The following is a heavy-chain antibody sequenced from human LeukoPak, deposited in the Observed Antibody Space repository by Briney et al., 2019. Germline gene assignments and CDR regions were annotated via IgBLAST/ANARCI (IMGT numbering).Heavy chain of an antibody. D-gene: IGHD1-26*01. J-gene: IGHJ4*02. Sequence: PGGSLRLSCAASGFSFSGHWMSWVRQAPGKGLEWVANIKQDGSDKDYVDSVKGRFTISRGNAGNSLYLQMNSLRAEDTAVYYCARETRGTVGSYWGQGTLVTVSS. CDR3: ARETRGTVGSY. CDR2: IKQDGSDK. CDR1: GFSFSGHW. V-gene: IGHV3-7*05.